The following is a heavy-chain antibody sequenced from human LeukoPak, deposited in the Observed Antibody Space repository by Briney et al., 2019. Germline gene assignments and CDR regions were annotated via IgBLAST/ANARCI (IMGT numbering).Heavy chain of an antibody. D-gene: IGHD4-17*01. CDR2: INHSGST. J-gene: IGHJ4*02. CDR1: GGSFSGYY. CDR3: ARDYGDRGAIGY. V-gene: IGHV4-34*01. Sequence: SETLSLTCAVYGGSFSGYYWSWIRQPPGKGLEWIGEINHSGSTNYNPSLKSRVTISVDKSKNQFSLKLSSVTAADTAVYYCARDYGDRGAIGYWGQGTLVTVSS.